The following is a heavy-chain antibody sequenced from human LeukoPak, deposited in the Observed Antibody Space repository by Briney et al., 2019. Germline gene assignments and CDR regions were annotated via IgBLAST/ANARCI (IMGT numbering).Heavy chain of an antibody. D-gene: IGHD3-22*01. Sequence: GGSLRLSCAASGFTFSSYEMNWVRQAPGKGLEWVSYISSSGSTIYYADSVKGRFTISRDNAKNSLYLQMNSLRAEDTAVYYCARHDGTKDRIGYPLGPFDQWGQGTPVTVSS. CDR2: ISSSGSTI. J-gene: IGHJ4*02. CDR3: ARHDGTKDRIGYPLGPFDQ. V-gene: IGHV3-48*03. CDR1: GFTFSSYE.